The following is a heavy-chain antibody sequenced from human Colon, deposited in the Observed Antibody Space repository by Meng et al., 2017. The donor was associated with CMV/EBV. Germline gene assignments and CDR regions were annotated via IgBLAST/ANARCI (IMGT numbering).Heavy chain of an antibody. D-gene: IGHD3-3*01. CDR2: IFHRGKT. CDR3: ARGPYSGDFWSFEYYYYGMDV. CDR1: GASITSSKW. J-gene: IGHJ6*02. Sequence: GSLRLSCTVSGASITSSKWWSWVRQSPGKGLEWIGEIFHRGKTNYNPSLESRVTISVDKSENRFSLKLSSVTAADTAVYYCARGPYSGDFWSFEYYYYGMDVWGQGTTVTVSS. V-gene: IGHV4-4*02.